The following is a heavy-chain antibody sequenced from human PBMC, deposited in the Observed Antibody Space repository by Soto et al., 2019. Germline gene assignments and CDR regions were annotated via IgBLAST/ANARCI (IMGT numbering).Heavy chain of an antibody. CDR1: GFTVSSNY. CDR2: IYSGGST. D-gene: IGHD3-9*01. CDR3: ARDGLPGHDILTGYYYYYGMDV. V-gene: IGHV3-53*01. Sequence: PGGSLRLSCAASGFTVSSNYMSWVRQAPGKGLEWVSVIYSGGSTYYADSVKGRFTIARDNSKNTLYLQMNSLRAEDTAVYYCARDGLPGHDILTGYYYYYGMDVWGQGTTVTVSS. J-gene: IGHJ6*02.